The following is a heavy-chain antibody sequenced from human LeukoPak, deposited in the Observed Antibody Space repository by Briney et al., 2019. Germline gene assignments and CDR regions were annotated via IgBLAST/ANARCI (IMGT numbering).Heavy chain of an antibody. D-gene: IGHD2-2*01. CDR2: IYPGDSDT. CDR1: GYSFTSYW. CDR3: ARHLLSVCCSTSCRGYYYYMDV. J-gene: IGHJ6*03. Sequence: GESLKISCKGSGYSFTSYWIGWVRQMPGKGLEWMGIIYPGDSDTRYSPSFQGQVTISADKSISTAYLQWSSLKASDTAMYYCARHLLSVCCSTSCRGYYYYMDVWGKGTTVTVSS. V-gene: IGHV5-51*01.